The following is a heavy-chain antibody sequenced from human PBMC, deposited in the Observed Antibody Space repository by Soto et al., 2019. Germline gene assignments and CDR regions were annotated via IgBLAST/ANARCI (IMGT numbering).Heavy chain of an antibody. CDR3: ARREYGMDV. D-gene: IGHD1-26*01. CDR2: IYTSDSDT. V-gene: IGHV5-51*01. CDR1: GYIFSSYL. Sequence: GDSLNISCKFSGYIFSSYLIFWVRQMPGKVLEWMGIIYTSDSDTRYSPSFQGQVTISADTSISTAYLQWSSLKASDTAMYYCARREYGMDVWGQGTKVTXYS. J-gene: IGHJ6*02.